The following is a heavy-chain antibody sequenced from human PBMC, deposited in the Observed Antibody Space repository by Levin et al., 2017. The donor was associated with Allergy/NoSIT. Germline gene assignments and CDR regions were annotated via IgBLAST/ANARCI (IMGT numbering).Heavy chain of an antibody. D-gene: IGHD3-22*01. Sequence: GESLKISCAASGFTFSDYYMSWIRQAPGKGLEWVSYISSSGSIIYYADSVKGRFTISRDNAKNSLYLQMNSLRAEDTAVYYCARVKAAYSSGYYYSRDPHAFDIWGQGTMVTVSS. CDR2: ISSSGSII. CDR1: GFTFSDYY. V-gene: IGHV3-11*01. CDR3: ARVKAAYSSGYYYSRDPHAFDI. J-gene: IGHJ3*02.